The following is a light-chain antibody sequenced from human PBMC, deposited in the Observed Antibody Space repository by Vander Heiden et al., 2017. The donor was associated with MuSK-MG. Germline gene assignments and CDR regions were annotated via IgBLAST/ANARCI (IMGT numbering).Light chain of an antibody. CDR3: CSYAGSSTLV. J-gene: IGLJ2*01. CDR2: EVS. Sequence: QSALTQPASVSGSPGQSITISCTGTSSDVGSYNLVSWYQQHPGKATKLMIYEVSKRPSGVSNRFSGYKSGNTASLTIAGLQAEDEADYYCCSYAGSSTLVFGGGTKLTVL. V-gene: IGLV2-23*02. CDR1: SSDVGSYNL.